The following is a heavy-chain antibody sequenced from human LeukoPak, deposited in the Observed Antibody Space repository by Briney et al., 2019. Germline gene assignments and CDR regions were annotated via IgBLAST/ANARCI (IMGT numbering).Heavy chain of an antibody. D-gene: IGHD2-2*01. J-gene: IGHJ4*02. Sequence: GGSLRLSCAASGFIFSTYWMTWVRQAPGKGLEWVAIINQDGTEKYYVDSVKGRFTISGDNTKNSLYLQMNSLRSEDTGIYYCARDQNQLLAYFDYWGQGTLATVSS. CDR2: INQDGTEK. CDR3: ARDQNQLLAYFDY. CDR1: GFIFSTYW. V-gene: IGHV3-7*01.